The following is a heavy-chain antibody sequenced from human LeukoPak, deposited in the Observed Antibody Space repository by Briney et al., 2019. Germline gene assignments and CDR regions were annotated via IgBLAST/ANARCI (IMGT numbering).Heavy chain of an antibody. D-gene: IGHD1-14*01. V-gene: IGHV1-69*05. Sequence: SVKVSCKASGGTFGSYAISWVRQAPGQGLEWMGGIIPIFGTANYAQKFQGRVTITTDESTSTAYMELSSLRSEDTAVYYCARDGNPGHAPWFDPWGQGTLVTVSS. CDR1: GGTFGSYA. J-gene: IGHJ5*02. CDR3: ARDGNPGHAPWFDP. CDR2: IIPIFGTA.